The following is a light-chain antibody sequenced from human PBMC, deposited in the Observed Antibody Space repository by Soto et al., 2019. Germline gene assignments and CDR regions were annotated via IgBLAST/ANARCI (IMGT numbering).Light chain of an antibody. CDR3: QQYYTYPWT. V-gene: IGKV1-5*03. CDR1: QSISMW. CDR2: KAS. J-gene: IGKJ1*01. Sequence: DIQMTQSPSTLPASVGDRLTLTCRASQSISMWLAWYQQRPGKGPKLLIYKASNLQGGVSSRFSGSGSGTEFTLTISGLQPDDFATYYCQQYYTYPWTFGHGTKVEI.